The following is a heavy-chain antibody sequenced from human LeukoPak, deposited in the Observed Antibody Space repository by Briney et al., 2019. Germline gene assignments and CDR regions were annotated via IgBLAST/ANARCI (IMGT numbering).Heavy chain of an antibody. Sequence: ASVKVSCKASGYTFTSYGISWVRLAPGQGLEWMGWISAYNGNTNYAQKLQGRVTMTTDTSTSTAYMELRSLRSDDTAVYYCARVEYYYDSSGYYYYYGMDVWGQGTTVTVSS. CDR2: ISAYNGNT. CDR3: ARVEYYYDSSGYYYYYGMDV. D-gene: IGHD3-22*01. V-gene: IGHV1-18*01. CDR1: GYTFTSYG. J-gene: IGHJ6*02.